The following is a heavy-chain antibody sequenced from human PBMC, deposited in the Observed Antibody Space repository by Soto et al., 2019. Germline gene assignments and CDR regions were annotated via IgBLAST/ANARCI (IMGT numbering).Heavy chain of an antibody. D-gene: IGHD3-3*01. J-gene: IGHJ4*02. CDR2: IKQDGSEK. CDR3: ARELNDMLGGPDFLDY. Sequence: GGSLRLSCAASGFTFSSYWMSWVRQAPGKGLEWVANIKQDGSEKYYVDSVKGRFTISRDNAKNSLYLQMNSLRAEDTAVYYCARELNDMLGGPDFLDYWGQGTRVTVSS. V-gene: IGHV3-7*01. CDR1: GFTFSSYW.